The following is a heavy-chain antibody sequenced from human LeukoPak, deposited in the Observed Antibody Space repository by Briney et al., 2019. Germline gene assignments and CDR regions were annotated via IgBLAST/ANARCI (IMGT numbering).Heavy chain of an antibody. CDR1: GFTFSTYW. D-gene: IGHD2-2*01. J-gene: IGHJ4*03. V-gene: IGHV3-74*01. CDR2: INSDGSIT. CDR3: VRGPQTYQLLALPFDN. Sequence: GGSLRLSCAASGFTFSTYWMHWVRQAPGKGLVWVSRINSDGSITSYADSVKGRIAISRDNAKNTLFLQMNSLRAEDTAVYYCVRGPQTYQLLALPFDNWGQGTTVTVSS.